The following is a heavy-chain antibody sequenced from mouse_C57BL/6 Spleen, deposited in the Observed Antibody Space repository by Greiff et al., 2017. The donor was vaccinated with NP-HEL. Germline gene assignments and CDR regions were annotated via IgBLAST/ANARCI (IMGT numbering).Heavy chain of an antibody. J-gene: IGHJ4*01. V-gene: IGHV1-54*01. CDR3: ARRGATNAMDY. Sequence: QVQLQQSGAELVRPGTSVKVSCKASGYAFTNYLIEWVKQRPGQGLEWIGVFNPGSGGTNYNEKFKGKATLTADKSSSTAYMQLSSLTSEDSAVYFCARRGATNAMDYWGQGTSVTVSS. CDR2: FNPGSGGT. D-gene: IGHD1-1*01. CDR1: GYAFTNYL.